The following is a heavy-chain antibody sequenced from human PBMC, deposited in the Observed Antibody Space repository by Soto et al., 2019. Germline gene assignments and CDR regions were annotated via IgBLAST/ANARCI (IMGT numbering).Heavy chain of an antibody. V-gene: IGHV1-46*01. Sequence: QVQLVQSGADVKKPGTSVKVSCKAAGYSFTNYCMYWVRQAPGQGLEWMGMINPRTGSTRYAQKFQARVTLTRDTSTTTVSMELSTLISDDTAVYYCARDGGLLTASWHYDLWGPGTLVTVSS. CDR3: ARDGGLLTASWHYDL. J-gene: IGHJ2*01. CDR1: GYSFTNYC. CDR2: INPRTGST. D-gene: IGHD2-15*01.